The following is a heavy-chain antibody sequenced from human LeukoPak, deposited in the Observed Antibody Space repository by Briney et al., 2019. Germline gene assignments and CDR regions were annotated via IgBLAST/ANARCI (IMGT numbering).Heavy chain of an antibody. V-gene: IGHV1-2*02. CDR3: ARWGGHCTSGLCYYFDC. J-gene: IGHJ4*02. Sequence: GASVKVSCKASGYTFTCYYMHWVRQAPGQGLEWMGWINPNSGGTNYAQKFQGRVTMTRDTSISTAYMELSRLRSDDTAVYYCARWGGHCTSGLCYYFDCWGQGTLVTVSS. CDR1: GYTFTCYY. D-gene: IGHD2-8*01. CDR2: INPNSGGT.